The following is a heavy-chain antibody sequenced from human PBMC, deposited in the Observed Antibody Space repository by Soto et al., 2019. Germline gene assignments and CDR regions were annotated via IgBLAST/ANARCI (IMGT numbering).Heavy chain of an antibody. D-gene: IGHD3-10*01. Sequence: EVQLVESGGGLVQPGGSLRLSCAASGFTFSSYDMHWVRQATRKGLEWVSGIGTAGQTFYPDSVKGRFTISRENAKNSLYPQMNSLRAGDTAVYYCARAKVRAAGGTVWFDPWGQGTLVTVSS. CDR2: IGTAGQT. CDR3: ARAKVRAAGGTVWFDP. V-gene: IGHV3-13*01. CDR1: GFTFSSYD. J-gene: IGHJ5*02.